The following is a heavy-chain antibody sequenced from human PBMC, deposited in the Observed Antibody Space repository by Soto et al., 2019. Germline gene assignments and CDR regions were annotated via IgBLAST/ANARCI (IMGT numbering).Heavy chain of an antibody. J-gene: IGHJ1*01. CDR1: GYIFTAYS. CDR2: VNPSGGST. Sequence: QVQVVQSRAEVKKPGASVKVSCKASGYIFTAYSMHWVRQAPGQGLEWMGVVNPSGGSTNYAQKFRGRITMTRDTSTSTVYMDLSSLTSEDTAVYYCAREENCSDGVCYSEYFQRWGQGTLVTVSS. CDR3: AREENCSDGVCYSEYFQR. D-gene: IGHD2-15*01. V-gene: IGHV1-46*01.